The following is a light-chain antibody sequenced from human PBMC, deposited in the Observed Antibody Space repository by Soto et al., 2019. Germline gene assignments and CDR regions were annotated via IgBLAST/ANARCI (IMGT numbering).Light chain of an antibody. CDR3: QQYYSTPCT. Sequence: DIVMTQSPDSLAVSLGERATINCKSSQSVLYSSNNKNYLAWYQQKPGQPPKMIIYWASTRESGVPDRFSDSGSGTDFTLSISSLQAEDVAVYYCQQYYSTPCTFGQVTKVEIK. CDR2: WAS. V-gene: IGKV4-1*01. J-gene: IGKJ1*01. CDR1: QSVLYSSNNKNY.